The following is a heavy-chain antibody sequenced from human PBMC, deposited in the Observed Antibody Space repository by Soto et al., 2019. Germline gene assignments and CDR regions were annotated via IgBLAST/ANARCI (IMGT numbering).Heavy chain of an antibody. J-gene: IGHJ4*02. CDR1: GFTFSDHY. Sequence: WGSLRLSCAASGFTFSDHYMDWVRQAPGKGLEWVGRIRNRANSFTTEYATSVKGRFTISRDDSKKLLYLQMNSLKTEDTAVYHCARSTVSTTPYYSDYWGQGTLVTVSS. CDR3: ARSTVSTTPYYSDY. CDR2: IRNRANSFTT. D-gene: IGHD4-17*01. V-gene: IGHV3-72*01.